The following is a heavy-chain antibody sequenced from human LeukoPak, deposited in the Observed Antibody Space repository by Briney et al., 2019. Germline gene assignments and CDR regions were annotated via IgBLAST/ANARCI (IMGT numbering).Heavy chain of an antibody. CDR3: AATIKRDYGDTYLDS. V-gene: IGHV4-59*03. CDR2: MHNGVDT. J-gene: IGHJ4*02. D-gene: IGHD4/OR15-4a*01. CDR1: GDSISSYF. Sequence: KPSETLSLTCTVPGDSISSYFWSWIRQPPGRGLEWVGYMHNGVDTNYNPSLKSRVTNSRDTSKNKVSLKLTSVTAADTAVYYCAATIKRDYGDTYLDSWGQGTLVTVSS.